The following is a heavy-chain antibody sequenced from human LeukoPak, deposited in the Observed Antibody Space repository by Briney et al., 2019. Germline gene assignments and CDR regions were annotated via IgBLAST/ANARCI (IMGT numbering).Heavy chain of an antibody. Sequence: SVQVSCKASGYTFTSYYMHWVRQAPGQGLEWMGIINPSGGSTSYAQKFQGRVTMTRDTSTSTVYMELSSLRSEDTAVYYCARDRLEWTTVTTAPWSNWYFDLWGRGTLGTVSS. CDR1: GYTFTSYY. CDR3: ARDRLEWTTVTTAPWSNWYFDL. V-gene: IGHV1-46*01. CDR2: INPSGGST. J-gene: IGHJ2*01. D-gene: IGHD4-17*01.